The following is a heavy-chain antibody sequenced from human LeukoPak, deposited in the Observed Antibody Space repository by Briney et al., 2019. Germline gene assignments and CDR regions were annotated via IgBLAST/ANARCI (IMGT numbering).Heavy chain of an antibody. CDR2: ISGTNRAI. CDR1: GFNFNAYG. J-gene: IGHJ3*02. Sequence: GGSLRLSCVGSGFNFNAYGMNWVRQAPGEGLEWLAFISGTNRAIHYADSVKGRFTITRDNAKNSLFLHMNTLTVEDTAVYYCARDTPPPLDTFDIWGQGTMVTVSS. CDR3: ARDTPPPLDTFDI. V-gene: IGHV3-48*01.